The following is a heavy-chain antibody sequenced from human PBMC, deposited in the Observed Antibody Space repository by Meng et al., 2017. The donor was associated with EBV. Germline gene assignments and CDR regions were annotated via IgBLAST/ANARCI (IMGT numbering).Heavy chain of an antibody. V-gene: IGHV1-18*01. CDR2: ISAYNGNT. CDR1: GYTCTSYA. CDR3: ARGLDYFDY. Sequence: QVLLLQAGVGRNMPAPSVEVSCNASGYTCTSYAISRVRQAPGQGLEWMRWISAYNGNTNYAQKLQVRVTITTDTSTSTAYMELMSLRSADTAVYDCARGLDYFDYWGQGTLVTVSS. J-gene: IGHJ4*02.